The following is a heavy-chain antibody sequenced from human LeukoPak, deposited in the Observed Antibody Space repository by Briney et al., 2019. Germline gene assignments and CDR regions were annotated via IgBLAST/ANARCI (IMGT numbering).Heavy chain of an antibody. CDR1: GGTFSSYA. V-gene: IGHV1-69*01. D-gene: IGHD2-15*01. J-gene: IGHJ4*02. CDR3: ASLRDCSGGSCDFDY. CDR2: IIPIFGTA. Sequence: GSSGKVSCKASGGTFSSYAISWGRQAPGQGLKWMGGIIPIFGTANYAQKFQGRVTITADESTSTAYMELSSLSSEDTAVYYCASLRDCSGGSCDFDYWGQGTLATVSS.